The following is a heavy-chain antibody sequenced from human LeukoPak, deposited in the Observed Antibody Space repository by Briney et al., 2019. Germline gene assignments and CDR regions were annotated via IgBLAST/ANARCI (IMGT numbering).Heavy chain of an antibody. D-gene: IGHD3-16*01. CDR1: GGSMRSYY. Sequence: SETLSLTCTVSGGSMRSYYWSFIRQPARKGLEWIGRIHTSGTTYYNASLKSRVTMSVDMSKNQFSLRLTSVAAADTAVYYCARGDFYVGGGRNWFDPWGQGTLVTVSS. CDR2: IHTSGTT. V-gene: IGHV4-4*07. CDR3: ARGDFYVGGGRNWFDP. J-gene: IGHJ5*02.